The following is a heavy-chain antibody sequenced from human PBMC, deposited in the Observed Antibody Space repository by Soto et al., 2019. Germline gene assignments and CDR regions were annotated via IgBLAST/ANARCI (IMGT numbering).Heavy chain of an antibody. V-gene: IGHV3-30*03. CDR3: ARYLGKNWGSFFDN. CDR2: ISYDGSNK. D-gene: IGHD7-27*01. Sequence: GGSLRLSCAASGFTFSSYGMHWVRQAPGKGLEWVAVISYDGSNKYYADSVKGRFTISRDNAKNSLYLQMNSLRAEDTAVYYCARYLGKNWGSFFDNWGQGTLVTVSS. J-gene: IGHJ4*02. CDR1: GFTFSSYG.